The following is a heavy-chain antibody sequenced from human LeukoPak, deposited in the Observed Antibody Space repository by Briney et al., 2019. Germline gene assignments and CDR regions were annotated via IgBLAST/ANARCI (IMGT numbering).Heavy chain of an antibody. J-gene: IGHJ4*02. Sequence: ASVKVSCKASGYTFTDYTMHWLRQAPGQRLDWMGWINGGSGNTKYSPEFQGRVTITWDTSASTAYMELSSLRSEDTAVYYCANPRYDSSGYYYVDWGQGTLVTVSS. V-gene: IGHV1-3*01. CDR2: INGGSGNT. CDR1: GYTFTDYT. CDR3: ANPRYDSSGYYYVD. D-gene: IGHD3-22*01.